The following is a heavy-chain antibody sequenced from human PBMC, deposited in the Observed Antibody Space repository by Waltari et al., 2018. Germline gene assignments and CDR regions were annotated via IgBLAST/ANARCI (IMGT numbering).Heavy chain of an antibody. CDR2: INSDGSST. V-gene: IGHV3-74*01. D-gene: IGHD3-10*01. CDR1: GFTFPRYL. CDR3: TRALWLGELYDY. J-gene: IGHJ4*02. Sequence: EVQLDESGGGLVQPGGSLRLSCSASGFTFPRYLMNWVRQAPGKGLVWVARINSDGSSTTYADSVKGRVTISRDNAKNTVYLQMNSLRVEDTAVYYCTRALWLGELYDYWGQGTLVTVSS.